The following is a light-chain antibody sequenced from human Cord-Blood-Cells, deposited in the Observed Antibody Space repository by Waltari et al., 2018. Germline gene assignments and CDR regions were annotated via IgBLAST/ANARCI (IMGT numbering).Light chain of an antibody. J-gene: IGLJ2*01. CDR1: SSDVGGYNY. CDR2: DVS. CDR3: SSYTSSSTLV. V-gene: IGLV2-14*01. Sequence: QSALTQPASVSGSPGQSITISCTGTSSDVGGYNYVSWSQQHPGKAPKLMIYDVSNRRSGVSNRFSGSKSGNTASLTISWLQAEDEADYYCSSYTSSSTLVFGGGTKLTVL.